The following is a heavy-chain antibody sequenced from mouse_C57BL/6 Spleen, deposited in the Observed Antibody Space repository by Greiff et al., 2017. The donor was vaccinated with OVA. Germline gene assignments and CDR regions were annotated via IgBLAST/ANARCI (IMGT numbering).Heavy chain of an antibody. CDR2: IDPENGDT. D-gene: IGHD6-1*01. V-gene: IGHV14-4*01. J-gene: IGHJ2*01. CDR1: GFNFKDDY. CDR3: TTWGALYYFDY. Sequence: EVQLQQSGAELVRPGASVKLSCTASGFNFKDDYMHWVKQRPEQGLEWIGWIDPENGDTEYASKFQGKATITADTASNTAYLRLSSLTSEDTAVYYCTTWGALYYFDYWGQGTTLTVSS.